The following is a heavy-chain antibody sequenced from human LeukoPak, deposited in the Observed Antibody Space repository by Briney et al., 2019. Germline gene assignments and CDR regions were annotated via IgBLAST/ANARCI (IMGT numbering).Heavy chain of an antibody. CDR1: GYTFIGYY. V-gene: IGHV1-2*02. D-gene: IGHD3-10*01. CDR2: INPNSGVT. CDR3: ARPYGSGSYYTDY. Sequence: ASVKVSCKASGYTFIGYYMHWVRQAPGQGLEWMGWINPNSGVTNYAQKFQGRVTMTRDTSISTAYMELSRLRSDDTAVYYCARPYGSGSYYTDYWGQGTLVTVSS. J-gene: IGHJ4*02.